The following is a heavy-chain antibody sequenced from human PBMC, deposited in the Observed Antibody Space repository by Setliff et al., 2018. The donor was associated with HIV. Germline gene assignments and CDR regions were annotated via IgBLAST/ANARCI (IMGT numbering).Heavy chain of an antibody. V-gene: IGHV4-61*09. CDR2: IYTSGST. CDR1: GGSISSGSYY. J-gene: IGHJ5*02. CDR3: ARDLRFDP. Sequence: SETLSLTCTVSGGSISSGSYYWSWIRQPAGKGLEWIGHIYTSGSTNYNPSLKSRVTISVDTSRNQFSLKLSSVTAADTAVYYCARDLRFDPWGQGTLVTVSS.